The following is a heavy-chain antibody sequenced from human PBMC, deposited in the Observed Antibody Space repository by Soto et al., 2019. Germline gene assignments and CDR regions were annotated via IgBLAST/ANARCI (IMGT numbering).Heavy chain of an antibody. CDR2: IYYSGST. J-gene: IGHJ3*02. D-gene: IGHD3-3*01. CDR1: GGSISSYY. CDR3: ARVRLDYDFWSGYYDRAFDI. V-gene: IGHV4-59*08. Sequence: QVQLQESGPGLVKPSETLSLTCTVSGGSISSYYWSWIRQPPGKGLEWIGYIYYSGSTNYNPSLMIRVTISVDTSKNQFSLKLSSVTAADTAVYYCARVRLDYDFWSGYYDRAFDIWGQGTMVTVSS.